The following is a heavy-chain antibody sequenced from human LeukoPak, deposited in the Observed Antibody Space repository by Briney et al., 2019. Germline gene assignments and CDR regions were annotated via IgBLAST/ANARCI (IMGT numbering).Heavy chain of an antibody. Sequence: GGSLRLSCAASGFTFSSYAMHWVRQAPGKGLEWVAVISYDGSNKYYADSVKGRFTISRDNSKNTLYLQMNSLRAEDTAVYYCARGAAKTYYYDSSGLYYCDYWGQGTLVTVSS. CDR3: ARGAAKTYYYDSSGLYYCDY. CDR1: GFTFSSYA. CDR2: ISYDGSNK. J-gene: IGHJ4*02. D-gene: IGHD3-22*01. V-gene: IGHV3-30-3*01.